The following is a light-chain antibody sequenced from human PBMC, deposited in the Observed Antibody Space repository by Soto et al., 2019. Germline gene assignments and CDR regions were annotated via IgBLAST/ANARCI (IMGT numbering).Light chain of an antibody. J-gene: IGKJ1*01. Sequence: EIVMTQSAATLSVSPGERATLSCRASQSVGSNLAWYQQKPGQVPRLLIYDASSRATGIPARFSASGSGTEFTLTITSLQSEDLAVYYCQHYDSWRTFGQGTKVDIK. CDR2: DAS. V-gene: IGKV3-15*01. CDR1: QSVGSN. CDR3: QHYDSWRT.